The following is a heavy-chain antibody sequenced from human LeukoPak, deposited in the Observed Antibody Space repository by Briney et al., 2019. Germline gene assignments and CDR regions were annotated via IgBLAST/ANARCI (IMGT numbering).Heavy chain of an antibody. CDR2: IYSGGST. J-gene: IGHJ4*02. CDR3: ARAGDSSSSGYYFDY. D-gene: IGHD6-6*01. V-gene: IGHV3-53*01. Sequence: GGSLRLSCAASGFTVSSNYMGWVRQAPGRGLEWVSVIYSGGSTYYADSVKGRFTISRDNSKNTLYLQMNSLRAEDTAVYYCARAGDSSSSGYYFDYWGQGTLVTVSS. CDR1: GFTVSSNY.